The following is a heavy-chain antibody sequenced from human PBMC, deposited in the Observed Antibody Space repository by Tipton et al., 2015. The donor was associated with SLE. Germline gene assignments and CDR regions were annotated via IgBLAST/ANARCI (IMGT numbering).Heavy chain of an antibody. CDR1: GGSFRTGGYY. Sequence: TLSLTCAVYGGSFRTGGYYWSWIRQLPGKGLEWIGYIYYTGTTYYNPSLRGRLTISVDTSRNQFSLKLTSVTAADTAVYYCARDSCGGDCSILDYWGRGTLVTVSS. D-gene: IGHD2-21*01. CDR2: IYYTGTT. CDR3: ARDSCGGDCSILDY. J-gene: IGHJ4*02. V-gene: IGHV4-31*11.